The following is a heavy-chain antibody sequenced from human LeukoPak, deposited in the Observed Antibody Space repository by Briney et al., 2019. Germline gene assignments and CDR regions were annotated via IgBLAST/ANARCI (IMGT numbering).Heavy chain of an antibody. D-gene: IGHD3-9*01. J-gene: IGHJ4*02. CDR3: ARVLGDYDTLTAYYDY. Sequence: ASVKVSCKASVYTFTGYYIHWVRQAPGQGLEWMGWVNPNSGGTNYAQKFQGRVTMTRDTSISTAYMELSRLRSDDTAVYCCARVLGDYDTLTAYYDYWGQGTLVTVSS. CDR2: VNPNSGGT. V-gene: IGHV1-2*02. CDR1: VYTFTGYY.